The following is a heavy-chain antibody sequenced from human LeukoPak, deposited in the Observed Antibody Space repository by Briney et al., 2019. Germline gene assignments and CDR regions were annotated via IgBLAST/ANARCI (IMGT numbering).Heavy chain of an antibody. D-gene: IGHD1-26*01. V-gene: IGHV4-38-2*01. CDR2: ISHSGST. Sequence: SETLSLTCAVSGYSISSGYYWGWIRQPPGKGLEWIGSISHSGSTYYNPSLKSRVAISVDTPKNRFSLNLRYVTAADTAVYYCARQSGSYSTWYYMDVWGKGTTVTVSS. J-gene: IGHJ6*03. CDR3: ARQSGSYSTWYYMDV. CDR1: GYSISSGYY.